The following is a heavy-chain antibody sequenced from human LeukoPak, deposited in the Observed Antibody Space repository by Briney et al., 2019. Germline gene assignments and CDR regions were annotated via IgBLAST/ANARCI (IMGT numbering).Heavy chain of an antibody. J-gene: IGHJ4*02. Sequence: PGGSLRLSCAASGFTFSTYAMHWVRQAPGKGLEWVAFIRYDGSNKYYADSVKGRFTISRDNPKNTLYLQMNSLRAEDTAAYYCAKPSSNYDFWSGYTNWGQGTLVTVSS. V-gene: IGHV3-30*02. CDR3: AKPSSNYDFWSGYTN. D-gene: IGHD3-3*01. CDR2: IRYDGSNK. CDR1: GFTFSTYA.